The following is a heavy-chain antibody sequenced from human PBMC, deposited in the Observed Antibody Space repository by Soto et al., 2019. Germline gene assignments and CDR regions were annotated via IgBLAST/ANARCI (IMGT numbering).Heavy chain of an antibody. Sequence: GGSRRLSCVASGFTFSTYWMSWVRQAPGKGLEWVANIKQDGSEKYYVDSVKDRFTISRDNAKNSLYLQMNSLRAEDSAVYYCARVYPGSGWPYHYYGMDVWGQGTTVTVSS. D-gene: IGHD6-19*01. CDR1: GFTFSTYW. CDR3: ARVYPGSGWPYHYYGMDV. CDR2: IKQDGSEK. V-gene: IGHV3-7*01. J-gene: IGHJ6*02.